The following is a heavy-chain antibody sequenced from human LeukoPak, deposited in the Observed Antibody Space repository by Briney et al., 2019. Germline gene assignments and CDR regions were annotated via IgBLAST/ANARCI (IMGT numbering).Heavy chain of an antibody. CDR3: ARGPLEMSRITLAY. CDR1: RFTFSNYW. Sequence: GGSLRLSCAASRFTFSNYWMHWVSQAPGKGLVWVSRIKSDGSSTTYADSVRGRFTISRDNAKNTLYLQMNSLRAEDTAVYYCARGPLEMSRITLAYWGQGTLVTVSS. J-gene: IGHJ4*02. V-gene: IGHV3-74*01. CDR2: IKSDGSST. D-gene: IGHD5-24*01.